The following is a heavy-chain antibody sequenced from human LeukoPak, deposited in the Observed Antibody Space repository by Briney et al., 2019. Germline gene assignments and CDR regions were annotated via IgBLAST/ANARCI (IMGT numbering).Heavy chain of an antibody. CDR2: ISYDGSNK. CDR1: GFTFSSYG. V-gene: IGHV3-30*19. Sequence: GGSLRLSCAASGFTFSSYGMHWVRQAPGKGLEWVAVISYDGSNKYYADSVKGRFTISRDNSKNTLYLQMNSLRAEDTAVYYCARAHSSSWYIDYWGQGTLVTVSS. CDR3: ARAHSSSWYIDY. D-gene: IGHD6-13*01. J-gene: IGHJ4*02.